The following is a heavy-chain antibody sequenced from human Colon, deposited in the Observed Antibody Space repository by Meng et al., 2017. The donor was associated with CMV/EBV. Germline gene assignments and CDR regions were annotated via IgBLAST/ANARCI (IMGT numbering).Heavy chain of an antibody. D-gene: IGHD6-6*01. CDR2: ISGNGINT. V-gene: IGHV3-23*01. J-gene: IGHJ5*02. Sequence: GESLKISCAASGFTVNSAYMSWVRQAPGKGLEWVSLISGNGINTYYADSVKGRFTISRDNSRNTVFLQINSLRADDTAVYFCAKTIAPGTLARPFDPWGQGTLVTVSS. CDR3: AKTIAPGTLARPFDP. CDR1: GFTVNSAY.